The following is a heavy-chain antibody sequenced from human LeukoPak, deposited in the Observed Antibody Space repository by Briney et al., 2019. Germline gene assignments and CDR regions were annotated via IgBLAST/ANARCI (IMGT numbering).Heavy chain of an antibody. CDR1: GFTFSSHW. Sequence: TGGSLRLSCAASGFTFSSHWMHWVRQAPGKGLAWVSRLNTDGSSTVYADSVKGRFTISRDNAKNTLYLQMNSLRAEDTAVYYCARGYYDSNDSNRSNWFDPWGQGTLVTVSS. CDR3: ARGYYDSNDSNRSNWFDP. V-gene: IGHV3-74*01. CDR2: LNTDGSST. D-gene: IGHD3-22*01. J-gene: IGHJ5*02.